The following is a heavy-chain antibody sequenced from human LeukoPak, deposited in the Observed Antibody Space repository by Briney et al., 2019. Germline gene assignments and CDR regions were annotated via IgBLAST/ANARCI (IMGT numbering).Heavy chain of an antibody. Sequence: SETLSLTCAVSGASISGSYWSWIRQPPGKGLEYIGYIQRIDNYNYNPALKSRVTMTLDTSKNQFSLKLSSVTAADTAIYYCTKVLRGYSDYWDWGQGTLVTVSS. J-gene: IGHJ4*02. CDR3: TKVLRGYSDYWD. CDR2: IQRIDNY. V-gene: IGHV4-59*01. CDR1: GASISGSY. D-gene: IGHD5-12*01.